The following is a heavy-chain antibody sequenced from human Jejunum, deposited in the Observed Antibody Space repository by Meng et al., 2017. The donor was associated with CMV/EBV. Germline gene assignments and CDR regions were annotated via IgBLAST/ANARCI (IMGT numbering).Heavy chain of an antibody. D-gene: IGHD3-10*01. CDR2: IPHRGSS. V-gene: IGHV4-4*03. Sequence: VPLRVACPPPVKLPDTLSLTFAASGDSITNHNWWARVSQPPGKGLELIGEIPHRGSSAYNPPLKSRVSMSIDKSKNQFSLKLTSVTAADTAVYHCLRGSGGSVWGQGTLVTVSS. CDR3: LRGSGGSV. J-gene: IGHJ1*01. CDR1: GDSITNHNW.